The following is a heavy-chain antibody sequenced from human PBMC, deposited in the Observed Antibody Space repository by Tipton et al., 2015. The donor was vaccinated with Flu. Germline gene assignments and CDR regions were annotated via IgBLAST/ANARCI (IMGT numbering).Heavy chain of an antibody. CDR1: GYTFTSYY. CDR3: ARDAGSGSYYQPFDY. Sequence: QLVQSGAEVKKPGASVKVSCKASGYTFTSYYMHWVRQAPGQGLEWMGIINPSGGSTSYAQKFQGRVTMTRDTSTSTVYMELSSLRSEDTAVYYCARDAGSGSYYQPFDYRGQGTLVTVSS. D-gene: IGHD1-26*01. J-gene: IGHJ4*02. CDR2: INPSGGST. V-gene: IGHV1-46*01.